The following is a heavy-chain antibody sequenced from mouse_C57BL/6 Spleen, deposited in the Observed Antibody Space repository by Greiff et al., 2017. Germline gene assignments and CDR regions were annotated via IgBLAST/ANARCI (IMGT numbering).Heavy chain of an antibody. CDR2: IYPGSGST. Sequence: QVQLKQPGAELVKPGASVKMSCKASGYTFTSYWITWVKQRPGQGLEWIGDIYPGSGSTNYNEKFKSKATLTVDTSSNTAYMQLSSLTSEDSAVYYCARGEVYDGYYVYAMDYWGQGTSVTVSS. D-gene: IGHD2-3*01. J-gene: IGHJ4*01. CDR1: GYTFTSYW. CDR3: ARGEVYDGYYVYAMDY. V-gene: IGHV1-55*01.